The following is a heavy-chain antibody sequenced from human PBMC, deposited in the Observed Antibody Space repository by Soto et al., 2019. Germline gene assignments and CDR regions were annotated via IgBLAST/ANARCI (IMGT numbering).Heavy chain of an antibody. J-gene: IGHJ6*03. CDR3: ARTDYGDLYSVYYYYMDV. V-gene: IGHV4-59*08. CDR1: GGSISSYY. Sequence: PSETLSLTCTVSGGSISSYYWSWIRQPPGKGLEWIGYIYYSGSTNYNPSLKSRVTISVDTSKNQFSLKLSSVTAADTAVYYCARTDYGDLYSVYYYYMDVWGKGTTVTVSS. CDR2: IYYSGST. D-gene: IGHD4-17*01.